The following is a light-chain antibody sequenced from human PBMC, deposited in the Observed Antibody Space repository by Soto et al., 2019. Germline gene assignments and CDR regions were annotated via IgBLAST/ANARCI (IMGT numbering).Light chain of an antibody. CDR2: GSS. J-gene: IGKJ1*01. CDR1: ETISSSF. CDR3: QHYGRSPT. Sequence: IVLTQSPGTLSLSPGERVSLSCRASETISSSFLAWYQQRPGQPPRLLIYGSSSRAPDIPDRFSGSGSGTDFTLTISRLEREDFALYYCQHYGRSPTFGQGTIVEIK. V-gene: IGKV3-20*01.